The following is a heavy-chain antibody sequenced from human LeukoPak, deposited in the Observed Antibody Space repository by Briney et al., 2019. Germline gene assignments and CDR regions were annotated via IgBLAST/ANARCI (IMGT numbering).Heavy chain of an antibody. D-gene: IGHD3-3*01. CDR2: ISGSGGST. Sequence: GASLRLSCAAFGFTFSSYAMSGVRQAQGKGVEWVSGISGSGGSTYYADSVKGRFTISRDNSKITLYLQMNSLRAEDTSVYYCAKDWTFGVVIPWGQGTLVTVSS. CDR1: GFTFSSYA. V-gene: IGHV3-23*01. J-gene: IGHJ4*02. CDR3: AKDWTFGVVIP.